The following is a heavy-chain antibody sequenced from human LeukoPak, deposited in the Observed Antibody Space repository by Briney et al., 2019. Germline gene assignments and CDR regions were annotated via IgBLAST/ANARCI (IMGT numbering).Heavy chain of an antibody. D-gene: IGHD3-10*01. CDR1: GGSISNYY. Sequence: SETLSLTCTVSGGSISNYYWSWIRQSPVKGLEWIGFIYYSGSTNYNPSLKSRVTISVDTSKNQFSLKLSSVTAADTAVYYCARHYYGSGSYKTWGQGTLVTVSS. J-gene: IGHJ5*02. CDR2: IYYSGST. V-gene: IGHV4-59*08. CDR3: ARHYYGSGSYKT.